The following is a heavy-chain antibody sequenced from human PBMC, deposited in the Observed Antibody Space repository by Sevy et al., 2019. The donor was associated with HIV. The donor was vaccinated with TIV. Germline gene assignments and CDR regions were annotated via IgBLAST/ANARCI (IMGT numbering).Heavy chain of an antibody. CDR2: IKQDGSEK. J-gene: IGHJ4*02. D-gene: IGHD5-18*01. Sequence: GGSLRLSCAASGFTFSRYWMTWVRQAPGKGLEWVANIKQDGSEKYSVDSVKGRFTISRDNAKNSLYLQMNSLRAEDTAVYYCVREGVGGYSYSLDCWGQGTLVTVSS. V-gene: IGHV3-7*01. CDR1: GFTFSRYW. CDR3: VREGVGGYSYSLDC.